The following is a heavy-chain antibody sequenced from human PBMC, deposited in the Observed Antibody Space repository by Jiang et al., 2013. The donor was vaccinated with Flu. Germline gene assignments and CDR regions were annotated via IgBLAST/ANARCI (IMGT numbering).Heavy chain of an antibody. V-gene: IGHV1-46*01. CDR2: INPSGGST. D-gene: IGHD2-15*01. J-gene: IGHJ5*02. Sequence: SGAEVKKPGASVKVSCKASGYTFTNHYIHWVRQAPGQGLEWMGIINPSGGSTNFAQKFQGRITMTRDTSTSTVYMELNNLRSDDTAVYYCTRDRGNCNGGTCFATRNWFDPWGQGTLVTVSS. CDR1: GYTFTNHY. CDR3: TRDRGNCNGGTCFATRNWFDP.